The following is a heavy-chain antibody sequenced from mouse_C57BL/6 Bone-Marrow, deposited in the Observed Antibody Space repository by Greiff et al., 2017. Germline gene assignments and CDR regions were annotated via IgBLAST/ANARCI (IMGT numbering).Heavy chain of an antibody. CDR2: INPGSGGT. V-gene: IGHV1-54*01. J-gene: IGHJ3*01. CDR1: GYAFTNYL. D-gene: IGHD1-1*01. Sequence: VQLQQSGAELVRPGTSVKVSCKASGYAFTNYLIEWVKQRPGQGLEWIGVINPGSGGTNYNEKFKGKATLTADKSSSTAYMQLSSLTSEDSAVYFCARSGDYYGSSYWFAYWGQGTLVTVSA. CDR3: ARSGDYYGSSYWFAY.